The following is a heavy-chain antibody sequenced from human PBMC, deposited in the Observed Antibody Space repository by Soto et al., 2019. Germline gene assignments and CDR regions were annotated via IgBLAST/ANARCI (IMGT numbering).Heavy chain of an antibody. V-gene: IGHV3-33*01. D-gene: IGHD1-1*01. CDR2: IWYDGSEK. Sequence: QVQLVESGGGVVQPGRSLRLSCAASGFTFSEYGMHWVRQAPGKGLEWVAVIWYDGSEKYYADSVKGRFTISRDNSKNTLYLKRTSLRAEERVVYSCGRQSLGNIRLRGFDYWAREPWSPSPQ. CDR3: GRQSLGNIRLRGFDY. CDR1: GFTFSEYG. J-gene: IGHJ4*02.